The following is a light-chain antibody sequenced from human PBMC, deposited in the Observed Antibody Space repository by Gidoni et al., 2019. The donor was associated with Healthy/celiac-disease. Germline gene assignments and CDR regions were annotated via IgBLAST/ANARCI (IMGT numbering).Light chain of an antibody. CDR2: AAS. CDR1: QGISSY. Sequence: DIQMTQSPSSLSASVEDRATITCRTSQGISSYLNWYQQKPGKAPKLLIYAASSLQSGVPSRFSGSGSGTDFTLTISSLQPEDFATYYCQQSYSTPWTFGQGTKVEIK. V-gene: IGKV1-39*01. CDR3: QQSYSTPWT. J-gene: IGKJ1*01.